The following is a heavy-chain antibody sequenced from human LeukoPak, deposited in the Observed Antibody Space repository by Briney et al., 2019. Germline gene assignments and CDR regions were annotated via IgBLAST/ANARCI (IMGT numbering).Heavy chain of an antibody. CDR3: AREGSSTWFGPNSWFDP. J-gene: IGHJ5*02. V-gene: IGHV4-61*02. Sequence: SETLSLTCTVSGGSLNSGSYYWSWIRQSAGKGLEWIGRIYPSGETNYNPTFKHRLTISVDTSNNQFSLTLSSVTAADTAVYYCAREGSSTWFGPNSWFDPWGQGTLVTVSS. CDR1: GGSLNSGSYY. CDR2: IYPSGET. D-gene: IGHD3-10*01.